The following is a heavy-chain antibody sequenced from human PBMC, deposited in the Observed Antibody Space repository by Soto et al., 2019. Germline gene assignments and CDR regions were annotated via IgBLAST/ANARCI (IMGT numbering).Heavy chain of an antibody. Sequence: PGESLKISCKGAGYSFTSYWIGWERQMPGKGLEWMGIIYPGDSDTRYSPSFQGQVTISADKSISTAYLQWSSRKASDSALYYCAGGGVRGVIARTRDYYGMDVWDQVTRVTVSS. CDR3: AGGGVRGVIARTRDYYGMDV. V-gene: IGHV5-51*01. CDR2: IYPGDSDT. CDR1: GYSFTSYW. D-gene: IGHD3-10*01. J-gene: IGHJ6*02.